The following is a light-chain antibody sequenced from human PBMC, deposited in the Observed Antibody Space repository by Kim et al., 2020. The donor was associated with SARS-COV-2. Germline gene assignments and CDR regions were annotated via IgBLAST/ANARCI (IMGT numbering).Light chain of an antibody. CDR2: GNA. CDR3: QSYDSSLSVWL. Sequence: QSVLTQPPSVSGAPGQRVTISCTGSSSNIGAGYDVHWYQQLPGTAPKLLIYGNANRPSGVPDRFSGSKSGTSASLAITGLQAEDEAVYYCQSYDSSLSVWLFGGGTQLTVL. J-gene: IGLJ3*02. CDR1: SSNIGAGYD. V-gene: IGLV1-40*01.